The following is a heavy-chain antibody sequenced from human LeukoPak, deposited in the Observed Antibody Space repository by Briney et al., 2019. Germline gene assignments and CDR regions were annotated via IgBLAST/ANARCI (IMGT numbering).Heavy chain of an antibody. J-gene: IGHJ4*02. CDR1: GYTFTGYY. CDR2: INPNSGGT. V-gene: IGHV1-2*02. D-gene: IGHD3-10*01. Sequence: ASVKVSCKASGYTFTGYYMHWVRQAPGQGLEWMGWINPNSGGTNYAQKFQGRVTMTRDTSISTAYMELSRLRSDDTAVYYCARALLWFGELYGGPKWGQGTLVTVSS. CDR3: ARALLWFGELYGGPK.